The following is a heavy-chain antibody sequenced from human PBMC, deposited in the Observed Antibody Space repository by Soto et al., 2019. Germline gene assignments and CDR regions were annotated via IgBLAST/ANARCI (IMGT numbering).Heavy chain of an antibody. V-gene: IGHV3-23*01. D-gene: IGHD3-10*01. Sequence: GGSLRLSCAASGFTFSDYSMSWVRQAPGRGLEWVSTFTRRGNIYYADSVKGRFTISRDNSKSTLYLQMDSLRAEDTALYYCAREYAPGSPNYDYWGLGTLVTVDS. J-gene: IGHJ4*02. CDR2: FTRRGNI. CDR1: GFTFSDYS. CDR3: AREYAPGSPNYDY.